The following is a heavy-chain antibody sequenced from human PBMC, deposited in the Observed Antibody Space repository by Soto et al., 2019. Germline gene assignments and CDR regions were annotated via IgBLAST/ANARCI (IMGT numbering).Heavy chain of an antibody. CDR2: ISGSGGST. V-gene: IGHV3-23*01. CDR3: ANGPDYYDSGGYYISNYYYGMDV. J-gene: IGHJ6*02. CDR1: GFTFSSYA. Sequence: GGSLRLSCAASGFTFSSYAMSWVRQAPGKGLEWVSAISGSGGSTYYADSVKGRFTISRDNSKNTLYLQMNSLRAEDTAVYYCANGPDYYDSGGYYISNYYYGMDVWGQGTTVTVSS. D-gene: IGHD3-22*01.